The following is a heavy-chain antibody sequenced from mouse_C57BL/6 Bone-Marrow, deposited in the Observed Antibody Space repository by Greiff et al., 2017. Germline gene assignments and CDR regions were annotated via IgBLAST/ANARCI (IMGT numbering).Heavy chain of an antibody. CDR3: ARASTVGYFDD. Sequence: QVQLQQPGAELVKPGASVKLSCKASGYTFTSYWMHWVKQRPGRGLGWIGRIDPNSGGTKYNEKFKSKATLTVDKPSSTAYMQLSSLTSDDSAVYYWARASTVGYFDDWGKGTTLTVSS. CDR1: GYTFTSYW. D-gene: IGHD2-10*02. J-gene: IGHJ2*01. V-gene: IGHV1-72*01. CDR2: IDPNSGGT.